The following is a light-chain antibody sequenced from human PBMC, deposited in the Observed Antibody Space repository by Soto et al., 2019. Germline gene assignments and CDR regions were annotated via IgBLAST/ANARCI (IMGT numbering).Light chain of an antibody. V-gene: IGKV3-20*01. Sequence: EIVLTQSPATLSLSPGERATLSCRASQSVSSNYLAWYQQKPGQAPRLLIDDVSTMTSVTPARFSGSGSGTDFTLTISRLQPEDFAVYYCQQYGSSPLYTFGQGTKVEIK. CDR3: QQYGSSPLYT. J-gene: IGKJ2*01. CDR1: QSVSSNY. CDR2: DVS.